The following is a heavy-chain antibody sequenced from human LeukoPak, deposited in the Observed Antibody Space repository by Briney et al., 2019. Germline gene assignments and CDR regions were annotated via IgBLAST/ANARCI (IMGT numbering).Heavy chain of an antibody. CDR1: GFTFSSYW. D-gene: IGHD4-17*01. CDR3: ARDLGYGALDP. V-gene: IGHV3-7*01. Sequence: GGSLRLSCAASGFTFSSYWMNWVRLAPGKGLEWVALINPDGSQTNYVDSVKGRLTISRDNAENSLYLQMNSPRAEDTAVYYCARDLGYGALDPWGQGTLVTVSS. CDR2: INPDGSQT. J-gene: IGHJ5*02.